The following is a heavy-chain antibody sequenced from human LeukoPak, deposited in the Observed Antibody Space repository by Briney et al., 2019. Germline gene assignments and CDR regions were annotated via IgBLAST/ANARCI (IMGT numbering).Heavy chain of an antibody. J-gene: IGHJ3*02. Sequence: GGSLRLSCAASGFTFSSYAMSWVRQAPGKGLEWVSAISGSGGSTYYADSVKGRFTISRDDSKNTLYLQMNSLRAEDTAVYYCAKDLRDSVVPAAIPNDAFDIWGQGTMVTVSS. CDR2: ISGSGGST. CDR3: AKDLRDSVVPAAIPNDAFDI. V-gene: IGHV3-23*01. D-gene: IGHD2-2*02. CDR1: GFTFSSYA.